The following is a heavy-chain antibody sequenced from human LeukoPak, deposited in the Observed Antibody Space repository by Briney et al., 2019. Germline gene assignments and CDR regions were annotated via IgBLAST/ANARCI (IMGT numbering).Heavy chain of an antibody. CDR3: AREKGKYSSSWYSRGNWFDP. CDR1: GGSISDYY. CDR2: IYYSGNT. V-gene: IGHV4-59*01. J-gene: IGHJ5*02. Sequence: SETLSLTCTVSGGSISDYYWTWIRQPPGKGLEWIGHIYYSGNTIYNPSLKSRVTISVDTSKNQFSLKLSSVTAADTAVYYCAREKGKYSSSWYSRGNWFDPWGQGTLVTVSS. D-gene: IGHD6-13*01.